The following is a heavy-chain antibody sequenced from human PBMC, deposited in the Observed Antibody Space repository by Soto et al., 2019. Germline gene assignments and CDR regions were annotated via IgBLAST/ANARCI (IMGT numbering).Heavy chain of an antibody. V-gene: IGHV1-3*01. CDR2: INAGNSDT. J-gene: IGHJ1*01. Sequence: ASVKVSCKASGYTFTSSAIHWVRQAPGQRLEWMGWINAGNSDTKYSQKFQGRVTITSDTSASTAYMELSSLKSEDTAVYYCARYFSMVVVAPGYSGQGTLVTVSS. CDR3: ARYFSMVVVAPGY. D-gene: IGHD3-22*01. CDR1: GYTFTSSA.